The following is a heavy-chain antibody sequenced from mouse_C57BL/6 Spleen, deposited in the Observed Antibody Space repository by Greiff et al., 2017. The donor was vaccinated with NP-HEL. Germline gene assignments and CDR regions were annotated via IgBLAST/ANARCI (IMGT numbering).Heavy chain of an antibody. V-gene: IGHV1-15*01. Sequence: VKLVESGAELVRPGASVTLSCKASGYTFTDYEMHWVKQTPVHGLEWIGAIDPETGGTAYNQKFKGKAILTADKSSSTAYMELRSLTSEDSAVYYCTRGWLLDYWGQGTTLTVSS. CDR1: GYTFTDYE. CDR3: TRGWLLDY. J-gene: IGHJ2*01. CDR2: IDPETGGT. D-gene: IGHD2-3*01.